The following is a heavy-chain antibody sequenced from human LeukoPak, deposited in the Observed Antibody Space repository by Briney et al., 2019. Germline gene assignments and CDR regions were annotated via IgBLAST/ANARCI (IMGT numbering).Heavy chain of an antibody. CDR3: ARHRLVVPPNNWFDP. CDR2: IYYSGST. J-gene: IGHJ5*02. CDR1: GGSISSSSYY. V-gene: IGHV4-39*01. D-gene: IGHD2-2*01. Sequence: SETLSLTCTVSGGSISSSSYYWGWIRQPPGKGLEWIGSIYYSGSTYYNPSLKSRVTISVDTSKNQFSLKLSSVTAADTAVYYCARHRLVVPPNNWFDPWGQGTLVTVSS.